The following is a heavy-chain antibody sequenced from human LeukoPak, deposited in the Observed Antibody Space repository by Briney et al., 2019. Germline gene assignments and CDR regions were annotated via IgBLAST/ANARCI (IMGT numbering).Heavy chain of an antibody. D-gene: IGHD3-3*01. CDR1: GYTFTGYY. Sequence: GASVKVSCKASGYTFTGYYMHWVRQAPGQGLEWMGWINPNRGGTHYAQKFQGGVTMTRDTSISTAYMELSRLRSDDTAVYYCARAGDITIFGVVITGPNDYWGQGTLVTVSS. CDR3: ARAGDITIFGVVITGPNDY. V-gene: IGHV1-2*02. CDR2: INPNRGGT. J-gene: IGHJ4*02.